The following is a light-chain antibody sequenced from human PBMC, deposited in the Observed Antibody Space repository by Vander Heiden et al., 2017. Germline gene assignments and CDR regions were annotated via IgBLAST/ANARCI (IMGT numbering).Light chain of an antibody. CDR3: QQSDSTPALT. J-gene: IGKJ4*01. V-gene: IGKV1-39*01. Sequence: DIHMTQSPSSLSASVGDRVTITCRASQSISSYLNWYQQKPGKAPKLLIYTASSLQSGVPSRFSGSGSGTDFTLTISSLQPEDFATYYCQQSDSTPALTFGGGTKVEIK. CDR1: QSISSY. CDR2: TAS.